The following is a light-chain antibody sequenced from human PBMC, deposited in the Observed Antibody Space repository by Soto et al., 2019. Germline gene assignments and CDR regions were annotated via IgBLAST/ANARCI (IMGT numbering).Light chain of an antibody. Sequence: EIVLTQSPGTLSLSPGERATLSCRASQSVPSKYLAWYQQNPGQAPRLLIYGASNRATGIPDKFSGSGSGTDFTLTTSRLEPEDFAVYYCQQYGTSPRTFGQGTKVDIK. V-gene: IGKV3-20*01. CDR2: GAS. CDR3: QQYGTSPRT. CDR1: QSVPSKY. J-gene: IGKJ1*01.